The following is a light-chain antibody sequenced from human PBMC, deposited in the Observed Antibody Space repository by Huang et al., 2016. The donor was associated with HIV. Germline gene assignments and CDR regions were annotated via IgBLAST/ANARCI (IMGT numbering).Light chain of an antibody. CDR3: QQYNNWPYT. Sequence: EIVMTQSPDTLSVSPGARATLSCRASESVSINLAWYQQRPGQAPRLLIHGASNRAAGIPARFSGSGSGSKCTLTISSLQSEDFALYYCQQYNNWPYTVGQGTKLEIK. J-gene: IGKJ2*01. CDR1: ESVSIN. CDR2: GAS. V-gene: IGKV3-15*01.